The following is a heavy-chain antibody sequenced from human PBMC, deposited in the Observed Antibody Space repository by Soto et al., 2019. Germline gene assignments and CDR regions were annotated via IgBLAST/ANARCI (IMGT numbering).Heavy chain of an antibody. Sequence: QITVKESGLTLVKPTETLTLTCTFSGFSLSSIGMGVGWIRQPPGKALEWLALIYWDDDKRYSPSLSSRLTITKDPSKNEVDLTMTNMEPVDTATYYCARLTRGVYDSGRLWEKFDYWGQGTLVTVSS. J-gene: IGHJ4*02. CDR3: ARLTRGVYDSGRLWEKFDY. CDR1: GFSLSSIGMG. D-gene: IGHD5-12*01. V-gene: IGHV2-5*02. CDR2: IYWDDDK.